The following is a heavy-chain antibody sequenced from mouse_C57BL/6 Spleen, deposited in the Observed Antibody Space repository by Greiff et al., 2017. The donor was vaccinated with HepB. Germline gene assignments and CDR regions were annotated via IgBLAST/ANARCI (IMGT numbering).Heavy chain of an antibody. CDR1: GFNIKDDY. J-gene: IGHJ2*01. CDR3: TTMSNSYFDY. V-gene: IGHV14-4*01. CDR2: IDPENGDT. D-gene: IGHD2-5*01. Sequence: EVQLQQSGAELVRPGASVKLSCTASGFNIKDDYMHWVKQRPEQGLEWIGWIDPENGDTEYASKFQGKATITADTSSNTAYLQLSSLTSEDTAVYYCTTMSNSYFDYWGQGTTLTVSS.